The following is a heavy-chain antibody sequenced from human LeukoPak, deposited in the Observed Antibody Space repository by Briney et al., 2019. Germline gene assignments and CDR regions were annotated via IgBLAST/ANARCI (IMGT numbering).Heavy chain of an antibody. V-gene: IGHV1-69*13. D-gene: IGHD5-12*01. CDR2: IIPIFGTA. CDR3: AREKTGYSGLYYYGMDV. Sequence: SVKVSCKASGGTFSSYAISWVRQAPGQRLEWMGGIIPIFGTANYAQKFQGRVTITADESTSTAYMELSSLRSEDTAVYYCAREKTGYSGLYYYGMDVWGQGTTVTVSS. CDR1: GGTFSSYA. J-gene: IGHJ6*02.